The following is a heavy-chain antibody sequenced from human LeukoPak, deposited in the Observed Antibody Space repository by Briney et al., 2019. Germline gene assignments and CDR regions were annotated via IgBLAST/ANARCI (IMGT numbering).Heavy chain of an antibody. CDR3: ARGPYSYDSSGAFDI. CDR2: IYQSETA. J-gene: IGHJ3*02. CDR1: GYSISSGYF. V-gene: IGHV4-38-2*02. D-gene: IGHD3-22*01. Sequence: SETLSLTCTVSGYSISSGYFWGWMRQPPGEGLEWIGSIYQSETAHYNPSLKSRVTISVDTSKNQFSLKLRSVMAADTAVYYCARGPYSYDSSGAFDIWGQGTMVTVSS.